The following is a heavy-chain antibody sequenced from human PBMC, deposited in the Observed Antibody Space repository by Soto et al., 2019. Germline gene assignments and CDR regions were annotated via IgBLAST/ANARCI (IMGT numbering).Heavy chain of an antibody. Sequence: QVQLVESGGGVVQPGRSLRLSCAASGFTFSSYGMHWVRQAPGKGLEWVAVISYDGSNKYYADSVKGRFTISRDNSKNTLYLQMNSLRAEDTAVYYCAKDSGEDGMDVWGQGTTVTVSS. CDR3: AKDSGEDGMDV. J-gene: IGHJ6*02. D-gene: IGHD1-26*01. CDR2: ISYDGSNK. V-gene: IGHV3-30*18. CDR1: GFTFSSYG.